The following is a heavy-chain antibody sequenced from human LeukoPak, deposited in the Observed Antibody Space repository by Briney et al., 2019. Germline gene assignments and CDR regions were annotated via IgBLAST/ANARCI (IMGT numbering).Heavy chain of an antibody. Sequence: GGSLRLSCAASGFTFSSYWMYWVRQAPGRGLVWVSRINSDGSSTTYADSVKGRFTISRDNAKNTLYLQMNSLRAEDTAVYYCARASIAALNYWGQGTLVTVSS. CDR1: GFTFSSYW. J-gene: IGHJ4*02. CDR2: INSDGSST. D-gene: IGHD6-13*01. CDR3: ARASIAALNY. V-gene: IGHV3-74*01.